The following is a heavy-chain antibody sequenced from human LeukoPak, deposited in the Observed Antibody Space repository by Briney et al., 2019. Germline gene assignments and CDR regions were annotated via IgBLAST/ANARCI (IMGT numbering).Heavy chain of an antibody. CDR2: ISSSGTIT. J-gene: IGHJ6*02. Sequence: KTGGSLRLSCAGSGFSFTEYYMTWIRQTPGKGLEWLSHISSSGTITYYADSVKGRFTISRDNAKNSLFLQMNSLRAEDTAVYFCAREGQLLLDGYYAMDVWGQGTTVTVTS. V-gene: IGHV3-11*01. CDR1: GFSFTEYY. CDR3: AREGQLLLDGYYAMDV. D-gene: IGHD2-2*01.